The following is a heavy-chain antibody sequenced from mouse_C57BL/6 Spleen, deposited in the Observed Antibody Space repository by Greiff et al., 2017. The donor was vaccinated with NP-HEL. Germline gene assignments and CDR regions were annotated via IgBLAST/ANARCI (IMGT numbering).Heavy chain of an antibody. CDR1: GYTFTDYY. V-gene: IGHV1-19*01. CDR3: AREGANYYGSSYWYFDV. D-gene: IGHD1-1*01. CDR2: INPYNGGT. J-gene: IGHJ1*03. Sequence: EVQLQQSGPVLVKPGASVKMSCKASGYTFTDYYMNWVKQSHGKSLEWIGVINPYNGGTSYNQKFKGKATLTVDKSSSTAYMELNSLTSEDSAVYCCAREGANYYGSSYWYFDVWGTGTTVTVSS.